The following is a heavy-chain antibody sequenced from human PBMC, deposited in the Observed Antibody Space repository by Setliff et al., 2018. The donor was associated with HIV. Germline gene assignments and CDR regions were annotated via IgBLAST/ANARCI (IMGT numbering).Heavy chain of an antibody. CDR1: GFSFSEFW. Sequence: GGSLRLSCAASGFSFSEFWMDWVRQAPGKGLEWVANIKADENEKYYVDSVKGRFTISRDNTKNSLFLQMDRLRVEDTAVYYCNMGHYRKSSEWGRGTLVTVSS. V-gene: IGHV3-7*03. D-gene: IGHD3-10*01. CDR2: IKADENEK. CDR3: NMGHYRKSSE. J-gene: IGHJ4*02.